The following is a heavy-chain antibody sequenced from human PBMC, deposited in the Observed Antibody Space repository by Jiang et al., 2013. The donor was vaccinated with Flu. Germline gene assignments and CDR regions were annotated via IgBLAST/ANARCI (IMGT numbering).Heavy chain of an antibody. J-gene: IGHJ3*02. CDR1: SLTTSGVG. CDR3: ARTCYNANCGYYQHAFDI. D-gene: IGHD3-22*01. Sequence: SLTTSGVGVGWIRQPPGKALECLALIYWDDDERYSPSLRTRLTITKDTSKNQVVLTMTDMDPVDAATYYCARTCYNANCGYYQHAFDIWGQGTMVTVSS. CDR2: IYWDDDE. V-gene: IGHV2-5*02.